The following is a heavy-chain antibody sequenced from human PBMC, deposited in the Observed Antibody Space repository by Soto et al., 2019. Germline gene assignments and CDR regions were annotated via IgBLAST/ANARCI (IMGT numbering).Heavy chain of an antibody. CDR1: RFTFSSYA. D-gene: IGHD3-3*01. CDR3: AIYHFAAFPLYYFDY. Sequence: PGGSLRLSCAASRFTFSSYAMSWVRQAPGKGLEWVSCISGSGGSTYYADSVKGRFIVSRDNSKNTLYLQMNSLRAEDTAVYYCAIYHFAAFPLYYFDYSGQGTLVISP. V-gene: IGHV3-23*01. CDR2: ISGSGGST. J-gene: IGHJ4*02.